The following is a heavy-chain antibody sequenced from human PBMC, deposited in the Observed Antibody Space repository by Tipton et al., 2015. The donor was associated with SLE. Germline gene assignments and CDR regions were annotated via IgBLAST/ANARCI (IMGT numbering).Heavy chain of an antibody. Sequence: QVQLVQSGGGVVQPGRSLRLSCAASGFTFSSYAMHWVRRAPGRGLEWVAVISYDGSNKYYADSVKGRFTISRDNSKNTLYLQMNSLRAEDTAVYYCARDRYHGGYDYYYMDVWGKGATVTVSS. CDR3: ARDRYHGGYDYYYMDV. V-gene: IGHV3-30-3*01. CDR1: GFTFSSYA. D-gene: IGHD2-15*01. J-gene: IGHJ6*03. CDR2: ISYDGSNK.